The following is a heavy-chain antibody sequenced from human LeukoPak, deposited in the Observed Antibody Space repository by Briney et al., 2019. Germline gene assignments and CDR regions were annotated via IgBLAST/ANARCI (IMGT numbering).Heavy chain of an antibody. Sequence: PGGSLRLSCAASGFTFSNNFMSWVRQAPGKGLEWASVIYSGGNTYYADSVKGRFTITGDNPKNTLYLQMNSLRAEDTAVFYCARGHADSSGSWYGRFDSWGQGTLVTVSS. CDR1: GFTFSNNF. V-gene: IGHV3-53*01. D-gene: IGHD6-13*01. CDR3: ARGHADSSGSWYGRFDS. CDR2: IYSGGNT. J-gene: IGHJ4*02.